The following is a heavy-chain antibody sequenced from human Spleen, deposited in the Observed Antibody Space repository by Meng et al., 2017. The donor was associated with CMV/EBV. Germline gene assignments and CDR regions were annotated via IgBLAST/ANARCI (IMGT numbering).Heavy chain of an antibody. D-gene: IGHD2-2*01. V-gene: IGHV3-7*01. CDR3: ARGIVVVPAANGGVDY. CDR2: IERDGREK. J-gene: IGHJ4*02. CDR1: GFIFGDFW. Sequence: SGFIFGDFWMNWVRQATGKGLEWVDSIERDGREKFYVDSVKGRFTISRDNAKNTLYLQMNSLRDDDTAVYYCARGIVVVPAANGGVDYWGQGTLVTVSS.